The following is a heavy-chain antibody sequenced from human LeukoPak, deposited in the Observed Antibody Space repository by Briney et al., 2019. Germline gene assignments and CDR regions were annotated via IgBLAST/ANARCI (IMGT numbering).Heavy chain of an antibody. CDR3: ARGGGSSPYYYYGMDV. CDR1: GFIFSDYY. D-gene: IGHD2-15*01. J-gene: IGHJ6*02. CDR2: ISSHGTI. V-gene: IGHV3-11*01. Sequence: GGSLRLSCAASGFIFSDYYLSWIRQAPGKGLEWVAYISSHGTIYYADSVKGRFTISGDNAKNSLYLQMNRLRAEDTAVYYCARGGGSSPYYYYGMDVWGQGTTVTVSS.